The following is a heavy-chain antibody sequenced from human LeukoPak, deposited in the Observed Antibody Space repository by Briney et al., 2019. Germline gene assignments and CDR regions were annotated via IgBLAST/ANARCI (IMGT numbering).Heavy chain of an antibody. CDR2: IYYSGST. CDR1: GGSISSYY. V-gene: IGHV4-59*01. CDR3: AGGNLQFFDCFLFSNYVMDV. Sequence: SETLSLTCTVSGGSISSYYWSWIRQPPGKGLEWIGYIYYSGSTNYNPSLKSRVTISVDTSKNQFSLKLSSVTAADTAVYYCAGGNLQFFDCFLFSNYVMDVGAQGPPVTAPS. J-gene: IGHJ6*02. D-gene: IGHD3-3*01.